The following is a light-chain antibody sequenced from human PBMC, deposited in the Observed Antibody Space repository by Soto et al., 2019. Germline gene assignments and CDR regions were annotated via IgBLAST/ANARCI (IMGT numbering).Light chain of an antibody. Sequence: EIVLTQSSATLSMSPGERASLFCRASQSVNNNFLAWYQQRPGQAPRLLVFGASSRAAGIPERFSGSGSGTDFALTVSRLEPEDFAVYYCQQYGSSPATFGQGTKVDIK. CDR1: QSVNNNF. J-gene: IGKJ1*01. CDR2: GAS. V-gene: IGKV3-20*01. CDR3: QQYGSSPAT.